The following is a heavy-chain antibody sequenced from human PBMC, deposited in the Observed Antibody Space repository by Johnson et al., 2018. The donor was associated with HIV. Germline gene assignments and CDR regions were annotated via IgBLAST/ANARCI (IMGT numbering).Heavy chain of an antibody. CDR1: GFTFYNYA. CDR2: INWHGGST. V-gene: IGHV3-20*04. CDR3: ARDGWEQRGETVGDGFDI. J-gene: IGHJ3*02. Sequence: VQLVESGGGVVQPGRSLILSCAASGFTFYNYAMSWVRQTPGKGLEWVSGINWHGGSTGYADSVKGRFTISRDNTKNSVYLQMNSLRVEDTAFYYCARDGWEQRGETVGDGFDIWGQGTMVTVSS. D-gene: IGHD1-26*01.